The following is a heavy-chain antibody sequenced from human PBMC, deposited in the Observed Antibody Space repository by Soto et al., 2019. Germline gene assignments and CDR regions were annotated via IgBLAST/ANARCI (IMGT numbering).Heavy chain of an antibody. Sequence: PGGSMGLSCAASGFTLCSSWMHWARKAQGKGLVWASRINSDGSSTSYADSVKGRFTISRDNAKNTLYLQMNSLRAEDTAVYYCAREPSPNDCSSTSCHTRKNYYYYYMDVWGKGTTVTVSS. D-gene: IGHD2-2*01. CDR3: AREPSPNDCSSTSCHTRKNYYYYYMDV. J-gene: IGHJ6*03. CDR1: GFTLCSSW. V-gene: IGHV3-74*01. CDR2: INSDGSST.